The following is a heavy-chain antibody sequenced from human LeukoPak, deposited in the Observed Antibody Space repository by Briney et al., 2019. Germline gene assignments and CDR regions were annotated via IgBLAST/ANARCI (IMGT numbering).Heavy chain of an antibody. CDR3: ARFALKTPPAD. D-gene: IGHD1-14*01. Sequence: GGSLRLSCAASGFTFSSYSMNWVRQAPGKGLEWVSSISGSSSYIYYADSAKGRFTISRDNAKNSLYLQMNSLRAEDTAVYYCARFALKTPPADWGQGTLVTVSS. CDR2: ISGSSSYI. J-gene: IGHJ4*02. V-gene: IGHV3-21*01. CDR1: GFTFSSYS.